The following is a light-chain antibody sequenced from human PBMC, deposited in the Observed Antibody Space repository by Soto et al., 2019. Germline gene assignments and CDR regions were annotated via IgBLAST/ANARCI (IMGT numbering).Light chain of an antibody. V-gene: IGKV3-15*01. CDR3: QQYNNWPPKYT. Sequence: EIVMTQSPATLSVSPGERVTLSCRASQSVSSTLAWYQQKPGQAPSLLIYGASTRATGIPARFSGSGSGTEFTLTISSLQSEDFAVYYCQQYNNWPPKYTFGQGTKLEIK. J-gene: IGKJ2*01. CDR2: GAS. CDR1: QSVSST.